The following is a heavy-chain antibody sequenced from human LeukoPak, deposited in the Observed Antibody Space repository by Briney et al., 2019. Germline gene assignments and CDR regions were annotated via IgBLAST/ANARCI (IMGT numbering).Heavy chain of an antibody. Sequence: PSETLSLTCTVSGYSISSGYYWGWIRQPPGKGLEWIGEINHSGSTNYNPSLKSRVTISVDTSKNQFSLKLSSVTAADTAVYYCARSRLITMVRGVITRSGFDPWGQGTLVTVSS. CDR1: GYSISSGYY. V-gene: IGHV4-38-2*02. CDR3: ARSRLITMVRGVITRSGFDP. D-gene: IGHD3-10*01. CDR2: INHSGST. J-gene: IGHJ5*02.